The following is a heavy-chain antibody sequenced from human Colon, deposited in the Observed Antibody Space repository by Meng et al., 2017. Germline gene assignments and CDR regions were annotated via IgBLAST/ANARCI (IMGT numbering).Heavy chain of an antibody. CDR3: ARGPTTYFDY. D-gene: IGHD4-17*01. Sequence: QVQLQASGPGLVKPSQTLSLTFTVSGGSISSGDYYWSCIRPPPGKGLEWIGYIDYSGSTYYNPSLKRRVTISVNTSKNQFSLKLSSVTDANAAVYYCARGPTTYFDYWGQGTLVTVSS. CDR2: IDYSGST. J-gene: IGHJ4*02. CDR1: GGSISSGDYY. V-gene: IGHV4-30-4*01.